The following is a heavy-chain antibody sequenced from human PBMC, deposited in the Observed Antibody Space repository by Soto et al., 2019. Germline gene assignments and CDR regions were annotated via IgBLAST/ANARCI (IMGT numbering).Heavy chain of an antibody. CDR3: ARAEEKLMQYNSYHDGMDV. J-gene: IGHJ6*02. Sequence: GASVKVSCKASGDTFTGYYMHWVRQAPGQGLEWMGWINPDSGGTKFAQKFQGRVTMTRDTSISTAYLDLSRLTSDDTAVYYCARAEEKLMQYNSYHDGMDVWGQGTTVTVSS. CDR2: INPDSGGT. CDR1: GDTFTGYY. D-gene: IGHD2-8*01. V-gene: IGHV1-2*02.